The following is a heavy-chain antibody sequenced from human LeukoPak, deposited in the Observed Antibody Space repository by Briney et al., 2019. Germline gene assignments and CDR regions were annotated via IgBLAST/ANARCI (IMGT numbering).Heavy chain of an antibody. Sequence: GGSLRLSCAASGFTFSSYWMSWVRQAPGKGLEWVANIKQDGSEKYYVDSVKGRFTISRDNAKNSLYLQMNSLRAEDTAVYYCARGGPILDYYYYGMDVWGQGTTVTVSS. CDR1: GFTFSSYW. V-gene: IGHV3-7*01. CDR2: IKQDGSEK. CDR3: ARGGPILDYYYYGMDV. J-gene: IGHJ6*02.